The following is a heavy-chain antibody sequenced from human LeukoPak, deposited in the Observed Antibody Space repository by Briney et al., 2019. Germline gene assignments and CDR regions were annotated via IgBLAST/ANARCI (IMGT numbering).Heavy chain of an antibody. Sequence: GGSLRLSCAASGFTFSSYAMNWVRQTPGKGLEWVSGISGSGCCTDYADSVKGRFTISRDNSKNTLYLQMNSLRAEDTAVYYCAKGSTSRYSSSSHWGQGTLVTVSS. CDR3: AKGSTSRYSSSSH. CDR1: GFTFSSYA. D-gene: IGHD6-6*01. CDR2: ISGSGCCT. V-gene: IGHV3-23*01. J-gene: IGHJ4*02.